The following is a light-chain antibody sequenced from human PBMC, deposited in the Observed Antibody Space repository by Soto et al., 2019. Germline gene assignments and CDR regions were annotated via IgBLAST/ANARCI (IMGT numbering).Light chain of an antibody. CDR1: QSVSSSY. CDR2: GAS. J-gene: IGKJ3*01. CDR3: QQYASSPLT. Sequence: EIVLTQSPGTLSLSPGEGATLSCRASQSVSSSYLAWYQQKPGQAPRLLIYGASSRATGIPDRFSGSGSGTDFTLTINRLEPEDFAMYYCQQYASSPLTFGPGTKVDIK. V-gene: IGKV3-20*01.